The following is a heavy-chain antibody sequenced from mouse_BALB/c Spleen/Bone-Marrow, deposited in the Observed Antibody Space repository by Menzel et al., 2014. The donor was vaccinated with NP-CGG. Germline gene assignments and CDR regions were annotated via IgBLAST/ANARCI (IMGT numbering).Heavy chain of an antibody. J-gene: IGHJ3*01. D-gene: IGHD2-3*01. CDR2: IDPENGDT. V-gene: IGHV14-4*02. CDR3: NGGYYEAWFAY. CDR1: GFNIKDYY. Sequence: VHXKQSGAELVRSGASVKLSCTASGFNIKDYYMHWVKQRPEQGLEWIGWIDPENGDTEYAPKFQGKATMTADTSSNTAYLQLSSLTSEDTAVYYCNGGYYEAWFAYWXQXXXVTXSA.